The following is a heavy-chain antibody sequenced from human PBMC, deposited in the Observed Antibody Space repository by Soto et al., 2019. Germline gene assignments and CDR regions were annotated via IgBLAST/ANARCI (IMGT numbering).Heavy chain of an antibody. CDR2: IYYSGST. CDR1: GGSISSGGYY. CDR3: ARDPNWNHNWFDP. D-gene: IGHD1-20*01. V-gene: IGHV4-31*03. J-gene: IGHJ5*02. Sequence: SETLSLTCTVSGGSISSGGYYWSWIRQHPGKGLEWIGYIYYSGSTYYNPSLKSRVTISVDTSKNQFSLKLSSVTAADTAVYYCARDPNWNHNWFDPWGQGTLVTVSS.